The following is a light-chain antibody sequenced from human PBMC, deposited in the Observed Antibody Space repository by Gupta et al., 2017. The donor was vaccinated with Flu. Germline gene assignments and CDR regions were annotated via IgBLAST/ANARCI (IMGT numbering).Light chain of an antibody. V-gene: IGLV2-14*03. CDR1: SSDIGAYNN. Sequence: GQAIAIACTGTSSDIGAYNNVSWYQQPPNKAHYVIIYAVSKRPSVVSTRFSGSNSGNTASLTFSGLRAEDAADYYCGSYGAVGVFGGGTKVTVL. J-gene: IGLJ3*02. CDR3: GSYGAVGV. CDR2: AVS.